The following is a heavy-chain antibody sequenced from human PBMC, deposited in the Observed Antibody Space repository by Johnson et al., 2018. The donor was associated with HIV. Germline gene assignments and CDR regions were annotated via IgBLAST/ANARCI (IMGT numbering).Heavy chain of an antibody. V-gene: IGHV3-66*03. CDR1: GFTVSSNY. D-gene: IGHD5-18*01. CDR3: ARLPSGYNRDTFNI. CDR2: IYSGGST. J-gene: IGHJ3*02. Sequence: VQLVESGGGLIQPGGSLRLSCAASGFTVSSNYMSWVRQAPGKGLEWVSVIYSGGSTYYADSVKGRFTISRDNSKNILYLQMNSLRAEDTATYYCARLPSGYNRDTFNIWGQGTMVTVSS.